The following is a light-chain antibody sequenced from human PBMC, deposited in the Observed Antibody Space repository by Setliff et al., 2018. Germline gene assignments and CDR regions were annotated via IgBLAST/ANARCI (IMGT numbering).Light chain of an antibody. J-gene: IGKJ1*01. CDR3: QQYNSRPWT. V-gene: IGKV1-5*03. CDR2: KAS. CDR1: QSISSW. Sequence: DIQMTQSPSTLSASVGDRVTITCRASQSISSWLAWYQQKPGKAPTLLIYKASSLESGVPSRFSGSGSGTEFTLTISSLQPDDFATYYCQQYNSRPWTFGQGTKVDIK.